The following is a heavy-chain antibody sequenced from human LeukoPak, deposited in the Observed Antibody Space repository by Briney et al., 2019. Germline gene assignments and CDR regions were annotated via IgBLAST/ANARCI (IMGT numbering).Heavy chain of an antibody. CDR1: GFTFSSYA. V-gene: IGHV3-23*01. D-gene: IGHD3-10*01. Sequence: PGGSLRLSCAASGFTFSSYAMSWVRQAPGNGLEWASAISGSGGSTYYADSVKGRFTISRDNSKNTLYLQMNSLRAEDTAVYHCAKSLYYGSGSYKDAFDIWGQGTMVTVSS. CDR3: AKSLYYGSGSYKDAFDI. CDR2: ISGSGGST. J-gene: IGHJ3*02.